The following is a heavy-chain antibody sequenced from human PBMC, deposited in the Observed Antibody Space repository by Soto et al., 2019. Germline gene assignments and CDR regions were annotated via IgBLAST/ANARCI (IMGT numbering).Heavy chain of an antibody. J-gene: IGHJ4*02. V-gene: IGHV4-30-2*01. CDR1: GGSISSGGYS. CDR3: ASCFWSGYHV. Sequence: QPQLQESGSGLVRPSRTLSLTCAVSGGSISSGGYSWSWIRQPPGKGLEWIGYIYHSGSTYYNPSLKSRVTISVDRSKNQFSLRLSSVTAADTAVYYCASCFWSGYHVWGQGTLVTVSS. CDR2: IYHSGST. D-gene: IGHD3-3*01.